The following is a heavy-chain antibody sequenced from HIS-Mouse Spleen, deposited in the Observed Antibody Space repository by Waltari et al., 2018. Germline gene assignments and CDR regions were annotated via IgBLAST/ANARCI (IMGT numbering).Heavy chain of an antibody. V-gene: IGHV4-39*07. CDR3: AREIPYSSSWYDWYFDL. CDR1: GGSISSSSYY. D-gene: IGHD6-13*01. CDR2: IYYSGST. Sequence: QLQLQESGPGLVKPSETLSLTCTVSGGSISSSSYYWGWFCTPPGKGLEWIGSIYYSGSTYYNPSLKSRVTISVDTSKNQFSLKLSSVTAADTAVYYCAREIPYSSSWYDWYFDLWGRGTLVTVSS. J-gene: IGHJ2*01.